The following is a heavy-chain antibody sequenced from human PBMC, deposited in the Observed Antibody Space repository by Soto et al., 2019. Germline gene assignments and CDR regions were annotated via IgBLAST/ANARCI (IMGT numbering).Heavy chain of an antibody. D-gene: IGHD1-26*01. CDR1: GYTFTSSG. CDR3: ARTGSGSPLFLVT. CDR2: TSAYNGNT. Sequence: GASVKVSCKASGYTFTSSGISWVRQAPGQGLEWMGWTSAYNGNTNYAQKLQGRVTMTTDTSTSTAYMDLRRLRSDDTAVPYSARTGSGSPLFLVTWGRETLVTVSS. V-gene: IGHV1-18*04. J-gene: IGHJ4*02.